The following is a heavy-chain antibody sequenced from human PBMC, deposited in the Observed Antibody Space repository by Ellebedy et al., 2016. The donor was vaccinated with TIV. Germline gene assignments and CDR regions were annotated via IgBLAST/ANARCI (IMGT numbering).Heavy chain of an antibody. V-gene: IGHV3-23*01. D-gene: IGHD7-27*01. CDR3: ARDPNWGSIDS. Sequence: GESLKISCAASGFTFASYAMSWVRQAPGRGLEWVSIITGRGGSLFYADSVTGRFTISRDNSKNTLHLQMDSLRAEDTAIYYCARDPNWGSIDSWGQGTLVTVSS. CDR1: GFTFASYA. CDR2: ITGRGGSL. J-gene: IGHJ4*02.